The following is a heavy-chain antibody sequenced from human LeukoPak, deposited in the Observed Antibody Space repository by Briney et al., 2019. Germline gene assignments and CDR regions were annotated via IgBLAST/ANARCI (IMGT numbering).Heavy chain of an antibody. CDR3: ARDHAITPYYYYYYYMDV. J-gene: IGHJ6*03. CDR2: ISSSSSYI. Sequence: PGGSLRLSCAASGFTFSSYGMNWVRQAPGKGLEWVSSISSSSSYIYYADSVKGRFTISRDNAKNSLYLQMNSLRAEDTAVYYCARDHAITPYYYYYYYMDVWGKGTTVTVSS. V-gene: IGHV3-21*01. D-gene: IGHD2-8*01. CDR1: GFTFSSYG.